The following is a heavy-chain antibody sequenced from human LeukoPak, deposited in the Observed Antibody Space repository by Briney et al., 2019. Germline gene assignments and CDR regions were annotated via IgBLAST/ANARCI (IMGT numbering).Heavy chain of an antibody. CDR1: GGSISTYY. D-gene: IGHD6-19*01. J-gene: IGHJ4*02. CDR2: IYTRGST. V-gene: IGHV4-4*07. CDR3: ASTVAGIGYFDY. Sequence: SETLSLTCTVSGGSISTYYWSWIRQPAGKGLEWIGRIYTRGSTNYNPSLKTRVTMSVDTSKNHFSLKLSSVTAADTAVYYCASTVAGIGYFDYWGQGTLVTVSS.